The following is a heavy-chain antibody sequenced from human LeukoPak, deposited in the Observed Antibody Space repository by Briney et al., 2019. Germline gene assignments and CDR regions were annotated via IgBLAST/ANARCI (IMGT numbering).Heavy chain of an antibody. CDR1: GFTFSSSA. CDR3: ARPYYYDSRIDP. J-gene: IGHJ5*02. V-gene: IGHV4-34*01. D-gene: IGHD3-22*01. CDR2: INHSGST. Sequence: GSLRLSCAASGFTFSSSAMSWVRQAPGKGLEWIGEINHSGSTNYNPSLKSRVTISVDTSKNQFSLKLSSVTAADTAVYYCARPYYYDSRIDPWGQGILVTVSS.